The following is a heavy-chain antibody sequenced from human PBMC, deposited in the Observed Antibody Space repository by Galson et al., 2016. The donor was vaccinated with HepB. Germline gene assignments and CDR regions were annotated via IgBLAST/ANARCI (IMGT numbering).Heavy chain of an antibody. CDR2: IYDSGST. CDR1: GGSISSDDHY. CDR3: ASAAPITAISGGAFDI. Sequence: LSLTCTVSGGSISSDDHYWSWIRQHPGKGLEWIGYIYDSGSTYYNPSLKSRVTISLDTSKNQFSLKLSSVTAADTAVYYCASAAPITAISGGAFDIWGQGTMVTVSS. V-gene: IGHV4-31*03. D-gene: IGHD2-8*02. J-gene: IGHJ3*02.